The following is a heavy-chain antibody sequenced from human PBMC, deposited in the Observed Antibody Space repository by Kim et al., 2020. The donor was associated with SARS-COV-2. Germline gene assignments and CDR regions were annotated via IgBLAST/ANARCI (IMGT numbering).Heavy chain of an antibody. CDR3: ASGYNYRFDH. D-gene: IGHD5-12*01. Sequence: RRTTYADSVKGRFTISRDNTKNTLSLEMNSLRADDTAVYFCASGYNYRFDHWGQGALVSVSS. V-gene: IGHV3-74*03. J-gene: IGHJ4*02. CDR2: RRT.